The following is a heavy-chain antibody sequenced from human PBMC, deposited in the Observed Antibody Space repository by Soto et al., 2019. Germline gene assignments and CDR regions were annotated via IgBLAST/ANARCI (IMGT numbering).Heavy chain of an antibody. CDR3: ARGRDGYQEVYYGMDV. CDR1: GYSFTTYW. J-gene: IGHJ6*04. D-gene: IGHD5-12*01. V-gene: IGHV5-51*01. Sequence: LKISCKGSGYSFTTYWIGWVRQMPGKGLEWMGIIYPGDSDTRYSPSFQGQVTISADKSISTAYLQWSSLKASDTARYYCARGRDGYQEVYYGMDVWGKGNTVTVSS. CDR2: IYPGDSDT.